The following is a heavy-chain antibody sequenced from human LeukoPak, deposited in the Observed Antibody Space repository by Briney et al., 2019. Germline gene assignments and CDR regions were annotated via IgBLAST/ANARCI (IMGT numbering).Heavy chain of an antibody. CDR2: IRYDGKSK. J-gene: IGHJ6*03. Sequence: PGGSLRLSCAASGFTFSNYGMHWVRQAPGKGLEWVAFIRYDGKSKFYADSVKGRFTISRDNSKNTLYLQMNSLRAEDTAVYYCAKDIGYCSGGSCYYYYMDVWGKGTTVTISS. D-gene: IGHD2-15*01. CDR1: GFTFSNYG. CDR3: AKDIGYCSGGSCYYYYMDV. V-gene: IGHV3-30*02.